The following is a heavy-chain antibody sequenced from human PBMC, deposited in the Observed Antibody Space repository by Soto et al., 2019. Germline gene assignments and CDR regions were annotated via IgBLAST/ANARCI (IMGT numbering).Heavy chain of an antibody. Sequence: SETLSLTCTVSGGSISSSSYYWGWIRQPPGKGLEWIGSIYYSGSTNYNPSLKSRVTISVDTSKNQFSLKLSSVTAADTAVYYCARLSSSGWYGPSNWFDPWGQGTLVTVSS. CDR3: ARLSSSGWYGPSNWFDP. V-gene: IGHV4-39*07. J-gene: IGHJ5*02. CDR1: GGSISSSSYY. D-gene: IGHD6-19*01. CDR2: IYYSGST.